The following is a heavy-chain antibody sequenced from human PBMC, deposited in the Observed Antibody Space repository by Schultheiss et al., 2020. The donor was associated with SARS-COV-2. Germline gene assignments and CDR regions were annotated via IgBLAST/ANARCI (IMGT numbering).Heavy chain of an antibody. J-gene: IGHJ3*02. CDR2: ISGSGGST. V-gene: IGHV3-23*01. D-gene: IGHD6-13*01. CDR1: GFTFSSYA. Sequence: GGSLRLSCAASGFTFSSYAMSWVRQAPGKGLEWVSAISGSGGSTYYADSAKGRFTISRDNAKNSLYLQMNSLRAEDTALYYCAKDLSPRIAAAGMGAFDIWGQGTMVTVSS. CDR3: AKDLSPRIAAAGMGAFDI.